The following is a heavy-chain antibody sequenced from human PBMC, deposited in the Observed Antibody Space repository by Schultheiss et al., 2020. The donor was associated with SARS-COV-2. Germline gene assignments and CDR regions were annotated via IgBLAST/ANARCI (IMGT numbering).Heavy chain of an antibody. J-gene: IGHJ4*02. Sequence: GGSLRLSCAASGFTVSSNYMSWVRQAPGKGLEWVSVIYSGGSTYYADSVKGRFTISRDNSKNTLYLQMNSLRAEDTAVYYCAKAGAIAAAGIDYWGQGTLVTVSS. CDR1: GFTVSSNY. D-gene: IGHD6-13*01. CDR2: IYSGGST. V-gene: IGHV3-66*01. CDR3: AKAGAIAAAGIDY.